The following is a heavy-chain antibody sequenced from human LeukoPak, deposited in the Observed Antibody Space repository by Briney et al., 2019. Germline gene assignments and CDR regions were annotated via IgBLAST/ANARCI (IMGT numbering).Heavy chain of an antibody. CDR3: AIAYHYFGMDV. CDR2: VNPHNGAT. V-gene: IGHV1-2*02. J-gene: IGHJ6*02. Sequence: ASVRVSCKASGYTFNAYYVHWVRLAPGEGLEWMGWVNPHNGATSYLRKFQDRVIMTGDTSINAASLELNRLGSDDSAIFYCAIAYHYFGMDVWGQGTTVTVSS. CDR1: GYTFNAYY.